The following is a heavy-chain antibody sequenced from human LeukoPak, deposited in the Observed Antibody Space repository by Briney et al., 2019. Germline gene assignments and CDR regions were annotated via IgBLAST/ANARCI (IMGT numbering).Heavy chain of an antibody. V-gene: IGHV3-66*01. CDR3: ARGQRAAAGFDY. J-gene: IGHJ4*02. D-gene: IGHD6-13*01. CDR2: IYSGGST. CDR1: GFTVSTNY. Sequence: GGSLRLSCAASGFTVSTNYMSWVRQAPGKGLEWVSVIYSGGSTYYADSVKGGFTISRDNSKNTLYLQMNSLRAGDTAVYYCARGQRAAAGFDYWGQGTLVTVSS.